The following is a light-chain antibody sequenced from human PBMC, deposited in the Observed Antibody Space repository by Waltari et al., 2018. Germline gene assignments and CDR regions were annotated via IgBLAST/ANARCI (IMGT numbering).Light chain of an antibody. J-gene: IGKJ5*01. V-gene: IGKV1-12*01. CDR1: QDISNQ. Sequence: DIQMTQSPSSVSASVGDTVTITCRASQDISNQLTWYQQKPGKAPKFLIYDASTLESGVPSRFSGSGSGTDFTLTVRSLQPEDFATYYCQETNTFPSTFGQGTRLEIK. CDR3: QETNTFPST. CDR2: DAS.